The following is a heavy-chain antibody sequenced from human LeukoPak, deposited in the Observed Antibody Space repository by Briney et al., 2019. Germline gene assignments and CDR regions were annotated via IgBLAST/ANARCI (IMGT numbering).Heavy chain of an antibody. CDR2: IYYSGTT. CDR1: GGSMNKYY. CDR3: ASHYGSGSFYSPFDY. J-gene: IGHJ4*02. D-gene: IGHD3-10*01. Sequence: SETLSLTCTVSGGSMNKYYWNWIRQPPGKGLEWIGYIYYSGTTNYNPSLKSRVTISLDTSKNQFSLKLNSVTAADTAVYYCASHYGSGSFYSPFDYWGQGTLVTVSS. V-gene: IGHV4-59*01.